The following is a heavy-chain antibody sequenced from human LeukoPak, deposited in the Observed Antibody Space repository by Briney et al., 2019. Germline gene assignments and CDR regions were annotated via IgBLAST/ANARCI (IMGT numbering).Heavy chain of an antibody. J-gene: IGHJ4*02. CDR1: GGSFSGYY. V-gene: IGHV4-34*01. D-gene: IGHD2-2*01. CDR3: ARAYCSSTSCPGYFDY. CDR2: INHSGST. Sequence: SETLSLTCAVYGGSFSGYYWSWIRQPPGKGLEWIGEINHSGSTNYNPSLKSRVTISVDTSKNQFSLKLSSVTAADTAVYYCARAYCSSTSCPGYFDYWGQGTLVTVSS.